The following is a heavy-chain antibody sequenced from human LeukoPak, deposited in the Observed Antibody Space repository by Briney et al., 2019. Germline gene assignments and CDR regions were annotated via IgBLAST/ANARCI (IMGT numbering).Heavy chain of an antibody. CDR2: ISYDGSNK. D-gene: IGHD6-13*01. J-gene: IGHJ4*02. CDR3: ARDRGIAAARYSYPYFDY. V-gene: IGHV3-30-3*01. CDR1: GFTFSSYA. Sequence: PGGSLRLSCAASGFTFSSYAMHWVRQAPGKGLEWVAVISYDGSNKYYADSVKGRFTISRDNSKNTLYLQMNSLRAEDTAVYYCARDRGIAAARYSYPYFDYWGQGTLVTVSS.